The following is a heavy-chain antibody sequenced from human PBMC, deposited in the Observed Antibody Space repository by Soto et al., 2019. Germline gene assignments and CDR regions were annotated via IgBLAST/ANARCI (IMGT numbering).Heavy chain of an antibody. J-gene: IGHJ6*02. D-gene: IGHD2-2*01. V-gene: IGHV1-69*13. Sequence: GASVKVSCKASGGTFSRYSITWVRQAPGHGLEWIGRIIPIFGIASYAQKFQGRVTITADESTSTAYMELSSLRSDDTAVYYCAREDRDRETGLVPAAIGGMDVWGQGTTVTVSS. CDR3: AREDRDRETGLVPAAIGGMDV. CDR2: IIPIFGIA. CDR1: GGTFSRYS.